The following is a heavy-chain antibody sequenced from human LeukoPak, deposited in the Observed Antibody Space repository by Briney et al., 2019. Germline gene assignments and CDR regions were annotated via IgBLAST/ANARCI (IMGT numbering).Heavy chain of an antibody. CDR2: ISSSSSYI. J-gene: IGHJ4*02. V-gene: IGHV3-21*01. CDR3: ASSRQLRLYYFDY. CDR1: GFTFSSYS. D-gene: IGHD1-7*01. Sequence: PGGSLRLSCAASGFTFSSYSMNWVRQAPGKGLEWVSSISSSSSYIYYADSVKGRFTISRDNAKNSLYLQMNSLRAEDTAVYYCASSRQLRLYYFDYWGQGTLVTVSS.